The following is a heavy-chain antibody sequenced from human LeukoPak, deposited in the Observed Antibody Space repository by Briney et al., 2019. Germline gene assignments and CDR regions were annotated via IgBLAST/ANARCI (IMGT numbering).Heavy chain of an antibody. CDR3: AKDLLGSSEVSDY. J-gene: IGHJ4*02. Sequence: GGSLRLSCEASGFTFSSYGMHWVRQAPGKGLEWVAVISYDGSNKYYADSVKGRFTISRDNSKNTLYLQMNSLRAEDTAVYYCAKDLLGSSEVSDYWGQGTLVTVSS. V-gene: IGHV3-30*18. CDR1: GFTFSSYG. D-gene: IGHD3-16*01. CDR2: ISYDGSNK.